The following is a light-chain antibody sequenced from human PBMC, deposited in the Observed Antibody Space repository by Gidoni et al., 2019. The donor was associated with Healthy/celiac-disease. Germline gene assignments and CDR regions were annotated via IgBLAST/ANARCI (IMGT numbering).Light chain of an antibody. CDR1: KLGDKY. J-gene: IGLJ2*01. CDR2: QDS. V-gene: IGLV3-1*01. CDR3: QAWDSSIHVV. Sequence: SYELTQPPSVSVSPGQTASITGSGDKLGDKYAWWYLPKPGQSPVLVIYQDSKRPSGIPERFSGSNSGNTATLTISGTQAMDEADYYCQAWDSSIHVVFGGGTKLTVL.